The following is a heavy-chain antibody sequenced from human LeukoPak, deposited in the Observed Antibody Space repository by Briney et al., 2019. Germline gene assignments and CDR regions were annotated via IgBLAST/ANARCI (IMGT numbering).Heavy chain of an antibody. Sequence: GGSLRLSCAASGFTFSSYAMSRVRQAPGKGLEWVSAISGSGGSTYYADSVKGRFTISRDNSKNTLYLQMNSLRAEDTAVYYCAKDGGMGLLWFGDNFGYWGQGTLVTVSS. CDR2: ISGSGGST. D-gene: IGHD3-10*01. CDR3: AKDGGMGLLWFGDNFGY. CDR1: GFTFSSYA. J-gene: IGHJ4*02. V-gene: IGHV3-23*01.